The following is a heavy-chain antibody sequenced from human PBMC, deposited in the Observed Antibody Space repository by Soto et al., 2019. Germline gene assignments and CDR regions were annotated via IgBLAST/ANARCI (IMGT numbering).Heavy chain of an antibody. CDR2: IFWDDDK. D-gene: IGHD5-12*01. Sequence: QITLKESGPTLMKPTQTLTLTCTFSGFSLSTRGVGVAWIRQPPGKALEWLALIFWDDDKWYNPSLKSRLTTTXDXXKNPVVLIMTNMDPVDTATYYCPHRPRGYAYYFDLWGQGTLVTVSS. J-gene: IGHJ4*02. V-gene: IGHV2-5*02. CDR1: GFSLSTRGVG. CDR3: PHRPRGYAYYFDL.